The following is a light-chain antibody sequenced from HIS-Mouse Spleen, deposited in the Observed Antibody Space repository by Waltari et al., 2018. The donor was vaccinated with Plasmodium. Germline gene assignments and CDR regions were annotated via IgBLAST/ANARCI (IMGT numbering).Light chain of an antibody. Sequence: SYELTQPPSVSVSPGPTARVTCSGDALATKLAYLYQKKSGQAHVLVIYDESKRPSGIPERFSGSSSGTMATLTISGAQVEDEADYYCYSTDSSGNQRVFGGGTKLTVL. J-gene: IGLJ3*02. CDR2: DES. CDR3: YSTDSSGNQRV. CDR1: ALATKL. V-gene: IGLV3-10*01.